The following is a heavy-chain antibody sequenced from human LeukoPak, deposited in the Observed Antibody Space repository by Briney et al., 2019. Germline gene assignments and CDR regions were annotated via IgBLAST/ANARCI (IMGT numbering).Heavy chain of an antibody. CDR3: ARGPEPRYSSGWSWNWGRSENPGSEQRYFDL. J-gene: IGHJ2*01. D-gene: IGHD6-19*01. V-gene: IGHV1-8*01. Sequence: ASVKVSCKASGYTFTSYDINWVRQATGQGLEWMGWMNPNSGNTGYAQKFQGRVTMTRHTSISTADMELSSLRSEDTAVYYCARGPEPRYSSGWSWNWGRSENPGSEQRYFDLWGRGTLVTVSS. CDR2: MNPNSGNT. CDR1: GYTFTSYD.